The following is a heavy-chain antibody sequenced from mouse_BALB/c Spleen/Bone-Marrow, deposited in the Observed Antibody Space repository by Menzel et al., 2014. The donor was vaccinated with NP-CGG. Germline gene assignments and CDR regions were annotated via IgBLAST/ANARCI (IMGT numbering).Heavy chain of an antibody. D-gene: IGHD2-10*02. V-gene: IGHV1-14*01. Sequence: VQLQQSGPELVKPGASVKMSCKAPGYKFTSYISHWVKQKPGQGLEWIGYINPYNDDTKYNDKFKGKATLIVDKSSSTAYMHLNSLTSEDSAVYYCAREEYGNGFAYWGQGTLVTVSA. CDR1: GYKFTSYI. CDR3: AREEYGNGFAY. J-gene: IGHJ3*01. CDR2: INPYNDDT.